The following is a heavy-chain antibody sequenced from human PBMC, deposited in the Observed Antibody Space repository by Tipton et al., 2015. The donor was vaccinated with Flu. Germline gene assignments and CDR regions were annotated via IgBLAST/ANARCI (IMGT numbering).Heavy chain of an antibody. CDR2: IHRSGSA. Sequence: TLSLTCTVSGGPIDNYYWSWIRQPPGKGLEWIATIHRSGSAYYNPSLKSRVTISVDTSKNQFSLEMRSVTAADMAVYYCARRDFSNYVSDPKNWFDPWGQGTLVTVSS. D-gene: IGHD4-11*01. CDR3: ARRDFSNYVSDPKNWFDP. J-gene: IGHJ5*02. CDR1: GGPIDNYY. V-gene: IGHV4-59*08.